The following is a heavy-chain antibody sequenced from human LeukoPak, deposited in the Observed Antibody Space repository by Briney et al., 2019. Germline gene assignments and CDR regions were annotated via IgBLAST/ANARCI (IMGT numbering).Heavy chain of an antibody. CDR3: ARSYRFDP. CDR2: IYYSGST. CDR1: GGSISSYY. V-gene: IGHV4-59*01. D-gene: IGHD3-16*02. Sequence: SETLSLTCTVSGGSISSYYWSWIRQPPGKGLEWIGYIYYSGSTNYNPSLKSRVTISVDTSKNQFSLKLSSVPAADTAVYYCARSYRFDPWGQGTLVTVSS. J-gene: IGHJ5*02.